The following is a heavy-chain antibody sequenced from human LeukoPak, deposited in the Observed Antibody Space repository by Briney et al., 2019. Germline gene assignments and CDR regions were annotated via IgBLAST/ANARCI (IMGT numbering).Heavy chain of an antibody. CDR1: GGTFSSYA. D-gene: IGHD2-15*01. J-gene: IGHJ5*02. V-gene: IGHV1-69*05. Sequence: SVKVSCKASGGTFSSYAISWVRQAPGQGLEWMGGIIPIFGTANYAQKFQGRVTITTDESTSTAYMELSSLRSEDTAVYYCAREYCSGGSCFRGRRWFDPWGQGTLVTVSS. CDR2: IIPIFGTA. CDR3: AREYCSGGSCFRGRRWFDP.